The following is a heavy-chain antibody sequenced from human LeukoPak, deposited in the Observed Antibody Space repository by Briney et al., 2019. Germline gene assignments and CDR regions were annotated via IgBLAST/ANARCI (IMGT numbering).Heavy chain of an antibody. CDR3: ARGEYYYDGGY. Sequence: PGGSLRLSCAASEFTFSTYWMSWVRQAPGKGLEWVANIKQDGSQKYYVDSVRGRFTISRDNAKNSLYLQMNSLRVEDTAVYYCARGEYYYDGGYWGQGTLVTVTS. V-gene: IGHV3-7*03. D-gene: IGHD3-22*01. J-gene: IGHJ4*02. CDR2: IKQDGSQK. CDR1: EFTFSTYW.